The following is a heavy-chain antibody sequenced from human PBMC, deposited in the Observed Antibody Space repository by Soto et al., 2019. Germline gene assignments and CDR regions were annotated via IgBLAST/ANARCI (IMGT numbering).Heavy chain of an antibody. Sequence: SETLSLTCTVSGGSVSSSGYYWGWIRQPPGKGLDWIGSIYYGGSTYYNPSLKSRVTISVDTSKNQFSLKLSSVTAADTAVYYCARRGIVVVQAVQREYNWFDPWGQGTLVTVSS. D-gene: IGHD2-2*01. CDR1: GGSVSSSGYY. V-gene: IGHV4-39*01. CDR3: ARRGIVVVQAVQREYNWFDP. J-gene: IGHJ5*02. CDR2: IYYGGST.